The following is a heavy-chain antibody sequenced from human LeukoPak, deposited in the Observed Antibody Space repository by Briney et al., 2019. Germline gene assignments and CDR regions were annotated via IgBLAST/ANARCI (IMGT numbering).Heavy chain of an antibody. CDR3: ASSPGIAAAGTFDY. D-gene: IGHD6-13*01. V-gene: IGHV1-2*02. CDR2: INPNSGGT. J-gene: IGHJ4*02. CDR1: GYTFTGYY. Sequence: ASVKVSCKASGYTFTGYYMHWVRQAPGQGLEWMGWINPNSGGTNYAQKFQGRVTMTRDTSISTAYMELSRLRSGDTAVYYCASSPGIAAAGTFDYWGQGTLVTVSS.